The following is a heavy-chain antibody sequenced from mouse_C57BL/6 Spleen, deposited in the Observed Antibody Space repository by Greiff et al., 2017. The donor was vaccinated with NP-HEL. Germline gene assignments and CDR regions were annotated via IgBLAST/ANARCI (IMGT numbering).Heavy chain of an antibody. D-gene: IGHD4-1*01. CDR2: IAPNSGGT. CDR3: ARSGNWGVDY. V-gene: IGHV1-72*01. Sequence: QVQLQQSGAELVKPGASVKVSCKASGYTFTSYWMHWVKQRPGQGLEWIGRIAPNSGGTKYNAKFKSKATLTVDKPSSTAYMQLSSLTSEDSAVYYCARSGNWGVDYWGQGTTLTVSS. J-gene: IGHJ2*01. CDR1: GYTFTSYW.